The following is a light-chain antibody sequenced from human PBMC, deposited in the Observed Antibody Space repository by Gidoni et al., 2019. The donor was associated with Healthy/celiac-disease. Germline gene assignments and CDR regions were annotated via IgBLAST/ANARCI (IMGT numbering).Light chain of an antibody. CDR2: DAS. V-gene: IGKV3-11*01. CDR1: QSVSSY. CDR3: QQRSNWPPL. J-gene: IGKJ4*01. Sequence: EIVLTHSPATLSLSPGERATLSCRASQSVSSYLAWYQQKPGQAPRLLIYDASNRATGIPARFSGSGSGTDFTLTISSLETEDFAVYYCQQRSNWPPLFGGGTKVEIK.